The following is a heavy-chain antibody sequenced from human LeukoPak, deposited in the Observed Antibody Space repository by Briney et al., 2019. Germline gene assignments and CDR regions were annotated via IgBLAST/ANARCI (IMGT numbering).Heavy chain of an antibody. D-gene: IGHD3-10*01. V-gene: IGHV3-48*04. J-gene: IGHJ5*02. CDR1: GFTFSDYS. CDR3: ARDRRYYGSGTYNWFDP. Sequence: PGGSLRLSCAASGFTFSDYSMNWVRQAPGKGLEWVSYISSTSDIYYTDSVKGRFTISRDNAKNALYLQMNSLRAEDTAVYYCARDRRYYGSGTYNWFDPWGQGTLVTVSS. CDR2: ISSTSDI.